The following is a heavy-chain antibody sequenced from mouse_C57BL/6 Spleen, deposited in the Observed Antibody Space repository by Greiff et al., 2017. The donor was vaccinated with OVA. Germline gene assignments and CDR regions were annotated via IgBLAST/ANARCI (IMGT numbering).Heavy chain of an antibody. D-gene: IGHD1-1*01. CDR2: INPYNGDT. V-gene: IGHV1-20*01. J-gene: IGHJ3*01. CDR3: ALPPYGSSSWFAY. CDR1: GYSFTGYF. Sequence: EVQLQQSGPELVKPGDSVKISCKASGYSFTGYFMNWVMQSHGKSLEWIGRINPYNGDTFYNQKFKGKATLTVDKSSSTAHMELRSLTSEDSAVYYFALPPYGSSSWFAYWGQGTLVTVSA.